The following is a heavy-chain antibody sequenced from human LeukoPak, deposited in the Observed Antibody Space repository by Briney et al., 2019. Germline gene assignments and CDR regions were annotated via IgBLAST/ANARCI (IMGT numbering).Heavy chain of an antibody. CDR1: GGSISSYY. CDR3: ARVQNYGDYGVWFDP. Sequence: PSETLSLTCTVSGGSISSYYWSWIRQPPGKGLEWIGYIYYSGSTNYNPSLKSRVTISVDTSKNQFSLKLSSVTAADTAVYYCARVQNYGDYGVWFDPWGQGTLVTVSS. CDR2: IYYSGST. J-gene: IGHJ5*02. D-gene: IGHD4-17*01. V-gene: IGHV4-59*01.